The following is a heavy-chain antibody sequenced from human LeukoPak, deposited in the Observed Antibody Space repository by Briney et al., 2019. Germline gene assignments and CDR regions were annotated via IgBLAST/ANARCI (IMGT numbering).Heavy chain of an antibody. CDR1: GGSISTSRYC. D-gene: IGHD4-23*01. Sequence: KPSETLSLTCSVSGGSISTSRYCWGWIRQSPGKGLEWIGYIYYSGSTNYNPSLKSRVTISVDTSKNQFSLKLSSVTAADTAVYYCARDPSRKPYGGRWYFDLWGRGTLVTVSS. J-gene: IGHJ2*01. CDR3: ARDPSRKPYGGRWYFDL. CDR2: IYYSGST. V-gene: IGHV4-61*01.